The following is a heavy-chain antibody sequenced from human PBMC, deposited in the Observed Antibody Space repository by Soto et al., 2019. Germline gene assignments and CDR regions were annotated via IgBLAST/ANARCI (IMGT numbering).Heavy chain of an antibody. CDR1: GGSISSHY. Sequence: SETLSLTCTVSGGSISSHYWIWMRQPPGKGLEYIGYIYSSGSTNYNPSLKSRVTISIDTSKSQFSLKVSSVTAADTAVYYCARGGSSGWFYFDYWGQGTLVTLSS. J-gene: IGHJ4*02. CDR2: IYSSGST. CDR3: ARGGSSGWFYFDY. D-gene: IGHD6-19*01. V-gene: IGHV4-59*11.